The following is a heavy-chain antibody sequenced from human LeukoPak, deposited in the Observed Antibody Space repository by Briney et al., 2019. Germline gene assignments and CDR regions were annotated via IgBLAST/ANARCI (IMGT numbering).Heavy chain of an antibody. CDR1: GFTFSSYS. J-gene: IGHJ4*02. CDR3: ARGPSPLKDYYFDY. V-gene: IGHV3-21*01. Sequence: PGGSMRLSCAASGFTFSSYSMNWVRQAPGKGLEWVSSISSSSSYIYYADSVKGRFTISRDNAKNSLYLQMNSLRAEDTAVYYCARGPSPLKDYYFDYWGQGTLVTVSS. CDR2: ISSSSSYI.